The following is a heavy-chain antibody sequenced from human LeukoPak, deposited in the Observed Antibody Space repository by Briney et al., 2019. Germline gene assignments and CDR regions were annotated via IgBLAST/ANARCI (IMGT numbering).Heavy chain of an antibody. D-gene: IGHD6-19*01. CDR3: ALIRGNRSDWYPYYYYYMDV. CDR1: GFSLSTPGMR. J-gene: IGHJ6*03. CDR2: IDWDDDK. Sequence: SGPALVKPTQTLTLTCTFSGFSLSTPGMRVTWIRQPPGKALEWLARIDWDDDKFYTTSLKTRLTISKDTSKNQVVLTMTNMEPVDTGTYYCALIRGNRSDWYPYYYYYMDVWGKGTTVTVSS. V-gene: IGHV2-70*04.